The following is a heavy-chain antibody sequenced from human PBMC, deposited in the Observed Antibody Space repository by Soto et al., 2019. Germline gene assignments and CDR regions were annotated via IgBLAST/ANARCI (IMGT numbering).Heavy chain of an antibody. CDR2: ISSTTNYI. Sequence: GSLRLSCAASGFTFARYSMNWVRQAPGKGLEWVSSISSTTNYIYYGDSMKARFNISRDNAKNSLYLEMNSLRAEDTAVYYCARQSEDLTSNFHYWGQGTLVTVSS. V-gene: IGHV3-21*06. CDR1: GFTFARYS. J-gene: IGHJ4*02. CDR3: ARQSEDLTSNFHY.